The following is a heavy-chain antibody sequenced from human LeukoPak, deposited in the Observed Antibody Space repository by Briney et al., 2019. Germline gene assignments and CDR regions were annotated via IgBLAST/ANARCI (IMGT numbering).Heavy chain of an antibody. V-gene: IGHV1-69-2*01. CDR2: VDPEDGET. CDR1: GYTFTDYY. D-gene: IGHD2-2*02. Sequence: ATVKISCKVSGYTFTDYYMHWVQQATGKGLEWMGLVDPEDGETIYAERFQGRVTITADTSTDTAYMELSSLRSEDTAVYYCATPGPSRGLGYCSRTSCYNVWGKGTTVTVSS. CDR3: ATPGPSRGLGYCSRTSCYNV. J-gene: IGHJ6*04.